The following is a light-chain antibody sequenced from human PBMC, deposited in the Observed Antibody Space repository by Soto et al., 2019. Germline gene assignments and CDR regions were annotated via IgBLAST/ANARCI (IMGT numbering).Light chain of an antibody. CDR1: QGIRKD. J-gene: IGKJ1*01. Sequence: QMTQSPSSLSASVGDRVTITCRASQGIRKDLGWYQQKPGKAPQRLIYGASFLHTGVPSRFSGSGSGTDFSLTISSLQTEDFASYVWLQHNHFPWTFGQGTKV. CDR3: LQHNHFPWT. V-gene: IGKV1-17*01. CDR2: GAS.